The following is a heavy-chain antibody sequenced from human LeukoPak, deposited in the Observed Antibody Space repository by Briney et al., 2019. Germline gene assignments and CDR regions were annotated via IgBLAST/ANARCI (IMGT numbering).Heavy chain of an antibody. CDR2: INPNSGGT. CDR3: ARVLPYYDILTGYYGYFDY. CDR1: GYTFTGYY. V-gene: IGHV1-2*02. D-gene: IGHD3-9*01. Sequence: ASVKVSCKASGYTFTGYYMHWVRQAPGQGLEWMGWINPNSGGTNYAQKFQGRVTMTRDTSTSTAYMELSRLRSDDTAVYYCARVLPYYDILTGYYGYFDYWGQGTLVTVSS. J-gene: IGHJ4*02.